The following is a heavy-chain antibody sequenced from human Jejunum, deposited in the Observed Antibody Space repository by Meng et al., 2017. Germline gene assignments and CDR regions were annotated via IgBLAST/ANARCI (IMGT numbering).Heavy chain of an antibody. CDR2: IYWDDDK. D-gene: IGHD6-13*01. CDR1: GFSLSTSGVG. J-gene: IGHJ5*02. CDR3: AHRLAYSTNYNVGWFDP. V-gene: IGHV2-5*02. Sequence: QNNLKESSPTLVKPTQTLTRTCTFSGFSLSTSGVGVGWIRQPPGKALECLALIYWDDDKRYNPSLKNRLTITKDTSKNQVVLTMTNMDPVDTATYYCAHRLAYSTNYNVGWFDPWGRGTLVTVSS.